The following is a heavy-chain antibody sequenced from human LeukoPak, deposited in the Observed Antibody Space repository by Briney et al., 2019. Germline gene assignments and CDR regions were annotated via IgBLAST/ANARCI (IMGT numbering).Heavy chain of an antibody. CDR3: ARFGGYCSGGSCFFNRFDP. CDR1: GGSISGYY. Sequence: KASETLSLTCTVSGGSISGYYWSWIRQPPGKGLEWIGYIYYSGSTNYNPSLKSRVTISVDTSKNQYPLKLSSVTAADTAVYFCARFGGYCSGGSCFFNRFDPWGQGTLVTVSS. J-gene: IGHJ5*02. V-gene: IGHV4-59*01. D-gene: IGHD2-15*01. CDR2: IYYSGST.